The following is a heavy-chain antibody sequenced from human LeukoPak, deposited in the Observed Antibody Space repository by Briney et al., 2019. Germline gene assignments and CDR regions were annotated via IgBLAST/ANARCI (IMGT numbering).Heavy chain of an antibody. V-gene: IGHV1-18*01. CDR3: ARDLTPEYSSNWPEGDY. CDR1: GYTFTSYG. J-gene: IGHJ4*02. Sequence: GASVKVSCKASGYTFTSYGISWVRQAPGQGLEWMGWISTYNGDTNYAQNFQGRVTMTTDTSTSTANMELRSLRSDDTAVYYCARDLTPEYSSNWPEGDYWGQGTLVTVSS. CDR2: ISTYNGDT. D-gene: IGHD6-13*01.